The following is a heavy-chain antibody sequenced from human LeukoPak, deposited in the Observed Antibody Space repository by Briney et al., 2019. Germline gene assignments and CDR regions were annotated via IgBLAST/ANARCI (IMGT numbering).Heavy chain of an antibody. Sequence: ASVKVSCKASGYTFTGYYMHWVRQAPGQGLEWMGWINPNSGGTNYAQKFQGRVTMTRDTSISTAYMELNRLRSDDTAVYYCARVRRIGGPFDIWGQGTMVTVSS. V-gene: IGHV1-2*02. J-gene: IGHJ3*02. CDR3: ARVRRIGGPFDI. CDR2: INPNSGGT. CDR1: GYTFTGYY. D-gene: IGHD2-15*01.